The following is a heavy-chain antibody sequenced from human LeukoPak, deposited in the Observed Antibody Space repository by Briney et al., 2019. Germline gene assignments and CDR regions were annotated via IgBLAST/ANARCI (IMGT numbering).Heavy chain of an antibody. CDR2: ISSSDSGRST. CDR3: AKDSMVRGVYYYYYMDV. CDR1: GFTFSSYE. J-gene: IGHJ6*03. Sequence: PGGSLSLSCAASGFTFSSYEMNWVRQAPRKGVEWVSYISSSDSGRSTYYADSVKGRFTISRDNSKNTLYLQMNSLRAEDTAVYYCAKDSMVRGVYYYYYMDVWGKGTTVTVSS. V-gene: IGHV3-48*03. D-gene: IGHD3-10*01.